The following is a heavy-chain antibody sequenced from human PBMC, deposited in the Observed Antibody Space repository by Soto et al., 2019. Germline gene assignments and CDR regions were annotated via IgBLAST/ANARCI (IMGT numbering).Heavy chain of an antibody. CDR3: ARVLPPFDP. V-gene: IGHV1-18*01. CDR2: LNAYNGNT. J-gene: IGHJ5*02. CDR1: VHTFPRYA. Sequence: QVQLVQSGAEVKKPGASVRVPCKSSVHTFPRYALSWVRQAPGQGREWVGWLNAYNGNTHYAQKLQGRVTMTTDTATSTAYMELRSVGSDDTAVYYCARVLPPFDPWGQGTLVTVSS.